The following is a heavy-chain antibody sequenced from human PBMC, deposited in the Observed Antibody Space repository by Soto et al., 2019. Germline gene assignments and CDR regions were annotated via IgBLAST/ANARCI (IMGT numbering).Heavy chain of an antibody. CDR1: GFTFSSYS. Sequence: GGSLRLSCAASGFTFSSYSMNWVRQAPGKGLEWVSSISSSSSYIYYADSVEGRFTISRDNAKNSLYLQMNSLRAEDTAVYYCARALHGANYYHYYGMDVWGQGTTVTVSS. CDR2: ISSSSSYI. V-gene: IGHV3-21*01. CDR3: ARALHGANYYHYYGMDV. D-gene: IGHD4-17*01. J-gene: IGHJ6*02.